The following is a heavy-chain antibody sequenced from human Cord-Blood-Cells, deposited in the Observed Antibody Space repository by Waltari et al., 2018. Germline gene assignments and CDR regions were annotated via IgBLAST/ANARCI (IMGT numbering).Heavy chain of an antibody. J-gene: IGHJ4*02. CDR1: GGSFSGYY. V-gene: IGHV4-34*01. Sequence: QVQLQQWGAGLLKPSETLSLPCAVYGGSFSGYYWSWIRQPPGKGREWIGEINIMGSTNYNPSLKSRVTISVDTSKNQFSLKLSSVTAADTAVDYCARLHSAAAAGTDYWGQGTLVTVSS. D-gene: IGHD6-13*01. CDR3: ARLHSAAAAGTDY. CDR2: INIMGST.